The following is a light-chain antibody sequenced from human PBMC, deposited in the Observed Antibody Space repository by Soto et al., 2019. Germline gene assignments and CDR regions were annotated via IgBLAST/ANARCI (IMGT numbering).Light chain of an antibody. J-gene: IGKJ1*01. Sequence: EIVLTLSPATLSLSPGERSNLSCRASQSVRTYLAWYQQMPGQAPRLLIYDASNRATGIPARFSGSGSGTDFTLTISSREAEDFAVYYCQQRSNWPPTWTVGQGTKVEI. CDR3: QQRSNWPPTWT. CDR1: QSVRTY. V-gene: IGKV3-11*01. CDR2: DAS.